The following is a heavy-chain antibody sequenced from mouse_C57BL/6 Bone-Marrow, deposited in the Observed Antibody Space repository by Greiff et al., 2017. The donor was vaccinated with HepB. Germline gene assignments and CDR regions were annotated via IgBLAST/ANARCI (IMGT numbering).Heavy chain of an antibody. V-gene: IGHV1-81*01. J-gene: IGHJ3*01. Sequence: QVQLQQSGAELARPGASVKLSCKASGYTFTSYGISWVKQRTGQGLEWIGEIYPRSGNTYYNEKFKGKATLTADKSSSTAYMELRSLTSEDSAVYVCARSHCGSSPGLAYWGQGTLVTVSA. CDR1: GYTFTSYG. CDR2: IYPRSGNT. CDR3: ARSHCGSSPGLAY. D-gene: IGHD1-1*01.